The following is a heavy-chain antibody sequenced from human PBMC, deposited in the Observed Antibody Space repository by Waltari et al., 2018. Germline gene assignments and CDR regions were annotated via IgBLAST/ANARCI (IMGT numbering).Heavy chain of an antibody. D-gene: IGHD6-25*01. Sequence: EVQLVESGGGLVKPGGSLRLSCAASGFTFSSYSMNWVRQAPGKGLEWVSSISSSSSYIYYADAVKCRFTISRDNSKNTLFLQMNGLRAEDTAVYYCARDGGGYPRDYYYGMDVWGQGTTVTVSS. J-gene: IGHJ6*02. CDR2: ISSSSSYI. CDR1: GFTFSSYS. V-gene: IGHV3-21*01. CDR3: ARDGGGYPRDYYYGMDV.